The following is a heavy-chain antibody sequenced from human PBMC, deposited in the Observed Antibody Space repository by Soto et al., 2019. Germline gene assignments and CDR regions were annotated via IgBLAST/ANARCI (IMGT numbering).Heavy chain of an antibody. D-gene: IGHD3-10*01. CDR2: IYSGGST. V-gene: IGHV3-53*01. Sequence: EVQLVESGGGLIQPGGSLRLSCAASGFTVSNNYMSWVRQAPGKGLEWVSVIYSGGSTNYADSVKGRFTISRDNSKNTLYLQMNSLRVDDTGLYYCARASDGSGRYYSAFYYWVRGTLVTVS. CDR1: GFTVSNNY. J-gene: IGHJ4*01. CDR3: ARASDGSGRYYSAFYY.